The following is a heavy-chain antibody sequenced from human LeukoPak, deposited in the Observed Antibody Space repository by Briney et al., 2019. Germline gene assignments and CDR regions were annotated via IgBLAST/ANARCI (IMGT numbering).Heavy chain of an antibody. J-gene: IGHJ5*02. CDR3: AGSTYDNWFDP. Sequence: TSETLSLTCTVSGGSISSSSYYCGWIRQPPGKGLEWIGSIYHSGSTYYNPSLKSRVTLSVETSKNQFSLKLSSVTAAGTAVYYCAGSTYDNWFDPWGQGTLVTVSS. D-gene: IGHD2-8*01. CDR2: IYHSGST. V-gene: IGHV4-39*01. CDR1: GGSISSSSYY.